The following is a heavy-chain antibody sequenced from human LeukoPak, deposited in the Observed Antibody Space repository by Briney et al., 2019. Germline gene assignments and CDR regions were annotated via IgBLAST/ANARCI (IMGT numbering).Heavy chain of an antibody. J-gene: IGHJ4*02. Sequence: ASVKVSCKASGYTFTAYYMHWVRQAPGQGLEWMGWVNLNSGGTNSAQKFQGRVTLTRDTSISAAYMELSRLGSDDTAVYYCARVAGGDWYYFDFWGQGTLVTASS. CDR3: ARVAGGDWYYFDF. CDR2: VNLNSGGT. V-gene: IGHV1-2*02. CDR1: GYTFTAYY. D-gene: IGHD2-21*02.